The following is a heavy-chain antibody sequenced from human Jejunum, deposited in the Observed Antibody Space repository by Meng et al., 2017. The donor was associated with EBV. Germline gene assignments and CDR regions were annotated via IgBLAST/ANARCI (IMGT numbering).Heavy chain of an antibody. Sequence: VRLLESGGGLVKPGGSLRLSCAASGFTFSSYSMSWVRQAPGKGLEWVSTVSGSGGNTYYADSVKGRFTISRDISKNTLYLQMNSLTAEDTAIYYCAKLLKYWGQGTLVTVSS. J-gene: IGHJ4*02. CDR1: GFTFSSYS. CDR2: VSGSGGNT. V-gene: IGHV3-23*01. CDR3: AKLLKY.